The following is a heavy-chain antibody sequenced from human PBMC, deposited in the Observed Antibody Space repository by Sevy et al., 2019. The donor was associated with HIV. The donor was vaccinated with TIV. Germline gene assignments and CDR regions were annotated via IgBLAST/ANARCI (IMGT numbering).Heavy chain of an antibody. CDR3: AEGTVGGFDP. D-gene: IGHD3-16*01. Sequence: GGSLRLSCAASGFTFSAYWMNWVRQAPGKGLEWVANIKSDGSDKHYVDSVEGRFTISRDNAKNSLYLQMNSLRVEDTGVYYLAEGTVGGFDPWGQGTLVTVSS. CDR1: GFTFSAYW. V-gene: IGHV3-7*03. CDR2: IKSDGSDK. J-gene: IGHJ5*02.